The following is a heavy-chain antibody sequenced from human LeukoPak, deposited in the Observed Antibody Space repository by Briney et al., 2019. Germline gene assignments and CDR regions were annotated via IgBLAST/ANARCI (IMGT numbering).Heavy chain of an antibody. CDR1: GYTFTGYY. CDR3: ARDPTARRTFDY. J-gene: IGHJ4*02. V-gene: IGHV1-46*01. Sequence: ASVKVSCKASGYTFTGYYMHWVRQAPGQGLEWMGIINPSGGSTSYAQKFQGRVTMTRDTSTSTVYMELSSLRSEDTAVYYCARDPTARRTFDYWGQGTLVTVSS. D-gene: IGHD1-26*01. CDR2: INPSGGST.